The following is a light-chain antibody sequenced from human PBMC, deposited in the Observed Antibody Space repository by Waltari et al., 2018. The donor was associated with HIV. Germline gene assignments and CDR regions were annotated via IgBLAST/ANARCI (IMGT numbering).Light chain of an antibody. Sequence: QSVLTQPPSASGTPGQRVTISCSGSRSNIGNNDVYWFQHLPGTAPKLLIYRNNQRPSGVPDRFSGSKSGTSASLAISGLRSEDEADYYCATWNDSLSGYVFGTGTKVTV. CDR2: RNN. CDR1: RSNIGNND. V-gene: IGLV1-47*01. CDR3: ATWNDSLSGYV. J-gene: IGLJ1*01.